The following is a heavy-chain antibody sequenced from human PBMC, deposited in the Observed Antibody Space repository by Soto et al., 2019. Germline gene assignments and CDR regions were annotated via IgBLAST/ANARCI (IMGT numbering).Heavy chain of an antibody. Sequence: SETLSLTCTVSGGSISPYYWSWIRQPPGKGLEWIGYVYYSGNTNYNPSLESRVTISVDTSRNRFSLNLTSATAADTAVYYCERKGEEAYYAHYYMDVWGRGTAVTVSS. CDR1: GGSISPYY. V-gene: IGHV4-59*01. CDR2: VYYSGNT. D-gene: IGHD3-10*01. CDR3: ERKGEEAYYAHYYMDV. J-gene: IGHJ6*03.